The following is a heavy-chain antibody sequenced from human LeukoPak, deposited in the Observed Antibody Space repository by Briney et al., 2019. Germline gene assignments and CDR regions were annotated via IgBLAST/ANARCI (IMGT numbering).Heavy chain of an antibody. CDR3: ARFSSGCSTSSCYLTY. Sequence: PSDTLSLTCSVSGGSLSSRYWSWIRQPPGKGLELIGHIHDTGSTFYNPSLRGRVTISLDPTNNQFSLKLTSMPAADTAVYYCARFSSGCSTSSCYLTYWGQGTLVTVS. D-gene: IGHD2-2*01. CDR1: GGSLSSRY. V-gene: IGHV4-59*07. J-gene: IGHJ4*02. CDR2: IHDTGST.